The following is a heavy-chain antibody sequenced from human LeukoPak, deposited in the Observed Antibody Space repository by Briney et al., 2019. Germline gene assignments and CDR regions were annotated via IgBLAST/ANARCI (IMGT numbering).Heavy chain of an antibody. J-gene: IGHJ4*02. Sequence: GRSLRLSCAASGFTFSSYAMHWVRQAPGKGLEWVAVISYDGSNKYYADSEKGRFTISRDNSKNTLYLQMNSPRAEDTAVYYCARDGIAARPLYFDYWGQGTLVTVSS. V-gene: IGHV3-30-3*01. CDR2: ISYDGSNK. D-gene: IGHD6-6*01. CDR3: ARDGIAARPLYFDY. CDR1: GFTFSSYA.